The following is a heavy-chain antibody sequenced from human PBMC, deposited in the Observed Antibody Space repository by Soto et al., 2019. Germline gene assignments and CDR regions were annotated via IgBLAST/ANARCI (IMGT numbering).Heavy chain of an antibody. CDR1: GFTFSSYG. V-gene: IGHV3-30*18. J-gene: IGHJ4*02. D-gene: IGHD3-22*01. CDR3: AKDDDSSGLDY. Sequence: TLRLSCAASGFTFSSYGMHWVRQAPGKGLEWVAVISYDGSNKYYADSVKGRFTISRDNSKNTLYLQMSSLRAEDTAVYYCAKDDDSSGLDYWGQGTLVTVSS. CDR2: ISYDGSNK.